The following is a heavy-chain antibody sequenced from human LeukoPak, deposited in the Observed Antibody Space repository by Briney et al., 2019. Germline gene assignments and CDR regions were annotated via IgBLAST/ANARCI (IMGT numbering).Heavy chain of an antibody. Sequence: GGSLRLSCAASGFTFSSYSMNWVRQALGKGLEWVSSISSSSSYIYYADSVKGRFTISRDNAKNSLYLQMNSLRAEDAAVYYCARVVPAAIYYYYMDVWGKGTTVTVSS. J-gene: IGHJ6*03. V-gene: IGHV3-21*04. CDR1: GFTFSSYS. D-gene: IGHD2-2*01. CDR3: ARVVPAAIYYYYMDV. CDR2: ISSSSSYI.